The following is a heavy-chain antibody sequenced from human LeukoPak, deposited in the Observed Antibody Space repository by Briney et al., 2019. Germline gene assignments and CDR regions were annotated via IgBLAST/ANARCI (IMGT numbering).Heavy chain of an antibody. CDR2: IIPIFGTA. Sequence: SVKVSCKASGGTFSSYAISWVRQAPGQGLEWMGGIIPIFGTANYAQKFQGRVTTTADESTSTAYMELSSLRSEDTAVYYCARDLNYYGSGSFRGFDYWGQGTLVTVSS. D-gene: IGHD3-10*01. CDR1: GGTFSSYA. J-gene: IGHJ4*02. V-gene: IGHV1-69*13. CDR3: ARDLNYYGSGSFRGFDY.